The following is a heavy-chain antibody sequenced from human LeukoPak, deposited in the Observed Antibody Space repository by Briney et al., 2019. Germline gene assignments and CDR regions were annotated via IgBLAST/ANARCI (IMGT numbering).Heavy chain of an antibody. CDR2: IYYGGRT. V-gene: IGHV4-59*11. Sequence: SETLSLTCSVSGGSISSHYWTWVRQPPGQALEFIGYIYYGGRTQYNPSLKSRVTMTMDTSKNQFSLRLNSVSAADTAVYYCAREVTVAGAFYFYMDVWGKGTTVTVSS. CDR1: GGSISSHY. J-gene: IGHJ6*03. CDR3: AREVTVAGAFYFYMDV. D-gene: IGHD6-19*01.